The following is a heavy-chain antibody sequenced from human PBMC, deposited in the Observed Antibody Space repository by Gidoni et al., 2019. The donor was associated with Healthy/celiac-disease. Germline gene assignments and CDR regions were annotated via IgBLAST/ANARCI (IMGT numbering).Heavy chain of an antibody. Sequence: EVQLLESGGGLVQPGGSLRLSCAASGFPFSSYAMSWVRQAPGKGLVWVSDSSGSGGSTYYADSVKGRFTISRDNSKNTLYLQMNSLRAEDTAVYYCAKGGSGSPVNYFDYWGQGTLVTVSS. CDR2: SSGSGGST. J-gene: IGHJ4*02. CDR1: GFPFSSYA. D-gene: IGHD1-26*01. V-gene: IGHV3-23*01. CDR3: AKGGSGSPVNYFDY.